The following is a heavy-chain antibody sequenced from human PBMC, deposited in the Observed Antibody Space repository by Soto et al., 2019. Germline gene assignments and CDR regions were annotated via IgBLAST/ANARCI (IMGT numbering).Heavy chain of an antibody. CDR3: ARAPGVEMAYYFDY. D-gene: IGHD2-8*01. J-gene: IGHJ4*02. V-gene: IGHV1-69*12. CDR1: GGTFSSYA. CDR2: IIPIFGTA. Sequence: QVQLVQSGAEVKKPGSSVKVSCKASGGTFSSYAISWVRQAPGQGLEWMGGIIPIFGTANYAQKFQGRVTXNALEXXSTAYMELSSLRSEDTAVYYCARAPGVEMAYYFDYWGQGTLVTVSS.